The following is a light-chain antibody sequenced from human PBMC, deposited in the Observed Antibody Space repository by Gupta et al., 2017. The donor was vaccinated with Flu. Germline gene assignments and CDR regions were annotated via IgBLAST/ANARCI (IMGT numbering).Light chain of an antibody. J-gene: IGKJ4*02. Sequence: DILLTQSPSTLSLSPGERATLCCRASQSVNSYLAWYQQKPGQPPRLLIYDASNSATGIPARFSGSGCGTDFTLTISSREQEDFAVYYCQQRSNWPPVTFGGGTKVEIK. V-gene: IGKV3-11*01. CDR1: QSVNSY. CDR2: DAS. CDR3: QQRSNWPPVT.